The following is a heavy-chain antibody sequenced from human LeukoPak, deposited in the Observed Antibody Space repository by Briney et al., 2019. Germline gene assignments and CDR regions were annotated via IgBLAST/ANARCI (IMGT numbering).Heavy chain of an antibody. CDR3: ARGLSGYLYYFDY. CDR1: GGSISSYY. D-gene: IGHD3-9*01. CDR2: IYYSGST. J-gene: IGHJ4*02. V-gene: IGHV4-59*01. Sequence: NPSETLSLTCTVSGGSISSYYWSWIRQPPGKGLEWIGYIYYSGSTNYNPSLKSRVTISVDTSKNQFSLKLSSVTAADTAVYYCARGLSGYLYYFDYWGRGTLVTVSS.